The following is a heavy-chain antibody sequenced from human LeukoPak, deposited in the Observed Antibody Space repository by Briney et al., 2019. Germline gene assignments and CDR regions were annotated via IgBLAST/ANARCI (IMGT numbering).Heavy chain of an antibody. Sequence: SETLSLTCTVSGDSISSYYWSWIRQPAGKGLEWIGRIHPSGSTNYNPSLKSRVTLSVDTSKNQFSLKLSSVTAADTAVYYCATYGDYAHFDYWGQGTLVTVSS. V-gene: IGHV4-4*07. J-gene: IGHJ4*02. CDR2: IHPSGST. D-gene: IGHD4-17*01. CDR1: GDSISSYY. CDR3: ATYGDYAHFDY.